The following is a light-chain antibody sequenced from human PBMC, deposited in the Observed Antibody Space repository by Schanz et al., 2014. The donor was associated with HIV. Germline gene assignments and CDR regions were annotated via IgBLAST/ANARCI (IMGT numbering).Light chain of an antibody. CDR2: GNS. CDR1: SSNIGAGYD. Sequence: QSVLTQPPSVSGAPGQRVTISCTGSSSNIGAGYDVHWYQQLPGTAPKLLIYGNSNRPSGVPDRYSGSKSDTSASLAISGLRSEDEADYYCAAWDDSLSGYVFGTGTKLTVL. CDR3: AAWDDSLSGYV. J-gene: IGLJ1*01. V-gene: IGLV1-40*01.